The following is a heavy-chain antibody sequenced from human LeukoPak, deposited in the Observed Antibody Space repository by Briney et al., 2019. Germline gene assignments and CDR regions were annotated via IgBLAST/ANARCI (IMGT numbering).Heavy chain of an antibody. D-gene: IGHD3-10*01. V-gene: IGHV4-61*02. CDR3: ARMARFGDLGGGWFDP. CDR1: GGSISSGSYY. Sequence: SQTLSLTCTVSGGSISSGSYYWSWIRQPAGKGLEWIGRIYYSGSTYYNPSLKSRVTISVDTSKNQFSLKLSSVTAADTAVYYCARMARFGDLGGGWFDPWGQGTLVTVSS. CDR2: IYYSGST. J-gene: IGHJ5*02.